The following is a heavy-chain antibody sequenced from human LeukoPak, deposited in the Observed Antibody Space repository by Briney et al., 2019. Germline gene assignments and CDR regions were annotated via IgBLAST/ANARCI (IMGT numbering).Heavy chain of an antibody. D-gene: IGHD3-22*01. Sequence: PSQTLSLTCTVSGGSISSGDYYWSWIRQPPGRGLEWIGYIYYSGSTYYNPSLKSRVTISVDTSKNQFSLKLSSVTAADTAVYFCARDLPYYYDSSGYSSPQAFDIWGQGTMVTVSS. CDR2: IYYSGST. V-gene: IGHV4-30-4*01. CDR3: ARDLPYYYDSSGYSSPQAFDI. CDR1: GGSISSGDYY. J-gene: IGHJ3*02.